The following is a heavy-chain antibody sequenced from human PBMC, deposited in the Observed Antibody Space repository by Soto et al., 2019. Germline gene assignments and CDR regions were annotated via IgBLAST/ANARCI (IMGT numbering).Heavy chain of an antibody. CDR3: PRAASCGGDCYPPY. V-gene: IGHV1-69*12. Sequence: QVQLVQSGAEVKKPGSSVKVSCKASGGTFSSYAISWVRQAPGQGLEWRGGLIPIFGTANSEQNFQGRVNVTADDSRVTAYMERTSLGSAATAVYYCPRAASCGGDCYPPYRSQGTLVAVSA. J-gene: IGHJ4*03. CDR2: LIPIFGTA. CDR1: GGTFSSYA. D-gene: IGHD2-21*02.